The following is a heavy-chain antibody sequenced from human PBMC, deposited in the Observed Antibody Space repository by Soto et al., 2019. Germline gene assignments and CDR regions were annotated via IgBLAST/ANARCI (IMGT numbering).Heavy chain of an antibody. CDR3: ARVYDILTGYYNGNAFDI. CDR2: IYYSGST. Sequence: QVQLQESGPGLVKPSQTLSLTCTVSGGSISSGGYYWSWIRQHPGKGLEWIGYIYYSGSTYYNPSLMSQVNISVDTSKNQFSLKLSSVNAADTALYYCARVYDILTGYYNGNAFDIWGQGTMVTVSS. D-gene: IGHD3-9*01. J-gene: IGHJ3*02. CDR1: GGSISSGGYY. V-gene: IGHV4-31*01.